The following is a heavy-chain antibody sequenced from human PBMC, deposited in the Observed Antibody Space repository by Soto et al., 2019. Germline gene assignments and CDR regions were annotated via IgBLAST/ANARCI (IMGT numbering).Heavy chain of an antibody. D-gene: IGHD6-13*01. Sequence: KPSETLSLTCIVSGGSLTNYYWNWIRQPPGKGLEWIGHIYYRESTSYNPSLKSRVTISVDTSKNQFSLKLSSLTAADTAVYYCARGSQQLTAHNWFDPWGQGTLVTVSS. V-gene: IGHV4-59*01. J-gene: IGHJ5*02. CDR3: ARGSQQLTAHNWFDP. CDR1: GGSLTNYY. CDR2: IYYREST.